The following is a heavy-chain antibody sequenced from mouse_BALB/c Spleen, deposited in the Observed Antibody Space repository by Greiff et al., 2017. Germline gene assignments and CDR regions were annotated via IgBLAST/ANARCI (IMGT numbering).Heavy chain of an antibody. Sequence: VKLQESGAELAKPGASVKMSCKASGYTFTSYWMHWVKQRPGQGLEWIGYINPSTGYTEYNQKFKDKATLTADKSSSTAYMQLSSLTSEDSAVYYCATVVAYYAMDYWGQGTSVTVSS. CDR1: GYTFTSYW. D-gene: IGHD1-1*01. V-gene: IGHV1-7*01. CDR2: INPSTGYT. J-gene: IGHJ4*01. CDR3: ATVVAYYAMDY.